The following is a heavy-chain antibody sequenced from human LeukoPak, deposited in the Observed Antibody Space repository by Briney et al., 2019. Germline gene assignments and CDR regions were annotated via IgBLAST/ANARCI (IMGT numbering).Heavy chain of an antibody. V-gene: IGHV1-46*01. Sequence: GASVKGSCKASGYTFTNYYIHWVRQAPGQGLEWMGIISPSSGSTTYAQKFQGRVTMTRDTSTSTVYMEVTSLRYEDTAVYYCARDGETITAGGNSIYFDNWGQGTLVTVSS. CDR2: ISPSSGST. D-gene: IGHD6-13*01. J-gene: IGHJ4*02. CDR3: ARDGETITAGGNSIYFDN. CDR1: GYTFTNYY.